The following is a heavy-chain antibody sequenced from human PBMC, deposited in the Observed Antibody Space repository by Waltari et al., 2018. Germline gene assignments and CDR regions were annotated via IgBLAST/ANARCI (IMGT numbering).Heavy chain of an antibody. CDR3: AREPLYCSGGSCYSGGMDV. V-gene: IGHV7-4-1*02. D-gene: IGHD2-15*01. CDR1: GYLFTSSS. J-gene: IGHJ6*02. CDR2: IKTNTGNP. Sequence: QVQLVQSGSELKKPGASVKVSCKAAGYLFTSSSINWVRQAPGQGLEWMGWIKTNTGNPTYAQGFTGRFVFSLDSSVSTAYLQISSLKAEDTAVYYCAREPLYCSGGSCYSGGMDVWGQGTTVTVS.